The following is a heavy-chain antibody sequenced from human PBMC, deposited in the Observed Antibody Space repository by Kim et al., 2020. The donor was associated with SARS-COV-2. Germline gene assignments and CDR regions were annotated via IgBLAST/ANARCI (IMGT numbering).Heavy chain of an antibody. J-gene: IGHJ4*02. D-gene: IGHD3-3*01. CDR3: ARDSPTIFGVWGFDY. Sequence: VSVKSRITINPDASKNHCSLQLNSVTPEDAAVYYCARDSPTIFGVWGFDYWGQGTLVTVSS. V-gene: IGHV6-1*01.